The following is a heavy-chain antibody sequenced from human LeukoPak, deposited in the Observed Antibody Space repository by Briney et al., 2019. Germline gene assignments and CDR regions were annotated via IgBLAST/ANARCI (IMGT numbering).Heavy chain of an antibody. J-gene: IGHJ4*02. CDR1: GFTFNSCA. D-gene: IGHD1-26*01. CDR3: AADPDHIVGATSADY. Sequence: GASLRLSCAAAGFTFNSCAMNWFRQAPGKGLEWVSCIGGRGTYTHYADSLKGRFTVSRDISKNTLYMQMNSPRAHVAPVYYCAADPDHIVGATSADYWGQGTLVTVSS. CDR2: IGGRGTYT. V-gene: IGHV3-23*01.